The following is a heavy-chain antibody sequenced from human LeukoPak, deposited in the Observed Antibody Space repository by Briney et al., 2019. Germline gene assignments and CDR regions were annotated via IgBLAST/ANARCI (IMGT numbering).Heavy chain of an antibody. CDR1: GFTFNTYN. V-gene: IGHV3-48*02. Sequence: PGGSLRLSCAASGFTFNTYNMNWVRQAPGKGLEWVSYITSGSGSIYYADSVKGRFTISRDNAKNSLYLQMNSLRDEDTAVYYCARGRTATPYFDSWGQGTLVTVSS. CDR3: ARGRTATPYFDS. CDR2: ITSGSGSI. J-gene: IGHJ4*02. D-gene: IGHD5-18*01.